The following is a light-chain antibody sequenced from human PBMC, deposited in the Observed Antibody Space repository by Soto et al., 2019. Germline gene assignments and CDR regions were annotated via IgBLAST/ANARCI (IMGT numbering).Light chain of an antibody. CDR1: SSDVGGFNY. V-gene: IGLV2-14*03. Sequence: SVLTKPASGSRAPGQWIAISNTRSSSDVGGFNYVSWYQQHPGKAPKLMIYDVGHRPPGVSDRFSGSKSGNTASLTISGLQAEDEADYYCGSYTTTSALFGTGTKVTVL. CDR2: DVG. J-gene: IGLJ1*01. CDR3: GSYTTTSAL.